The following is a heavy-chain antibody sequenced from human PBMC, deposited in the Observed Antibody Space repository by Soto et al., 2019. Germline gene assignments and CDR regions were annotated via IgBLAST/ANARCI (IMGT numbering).Heavy chain of an antibody. CDR2: INHSGST. V-gene: IGHV4-34*01. D-gene: IGHD2-15*01. CDR1: GGSFSGYY. Sequence: PSETLSLTCAVYGGSFSGYYWSWIRQPPGKGLEWIGEINHSGSTNYNPSLKSRVTISVDTSKNQFSLKLSSVTAADTAVYYCARARGCSGGICYPTWYYYYKDVWGKGTTVTVSS. J-gene: IGHJ6*03. CDR3: ARARGCSGGICYPTWYYYYKDV.